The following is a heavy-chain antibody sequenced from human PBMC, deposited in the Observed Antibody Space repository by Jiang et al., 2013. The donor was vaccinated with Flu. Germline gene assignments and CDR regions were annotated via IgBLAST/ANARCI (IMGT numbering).Heavy chain of an antibody. CDR2: INHSGST. CDR1: GGSFSGYY. CDR3: ARGDAWWFGNSYSIHDY. Sequence: ELLKPSETLSLTCAVYGGSFSGYYWSWIRQPPGKGLEWIGEINHSGSTNYNPSLKSRVTISVDTSKNQFSLKLSSVTAADTAVYYCARGDAWWFGNSYSIHDYWGQGTLVTVSS. J-gene: IGHJ4*02. V-gene: IGHV4-34*01. D-gene: IGHD3-10*01.